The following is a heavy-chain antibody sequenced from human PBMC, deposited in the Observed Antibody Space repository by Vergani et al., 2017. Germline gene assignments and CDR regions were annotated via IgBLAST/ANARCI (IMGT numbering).Heavy chain of an antibody. J-gene: IGHJ4*02. Sequence: EVQLVESGGGLVKPGGSLRLSCAASGFTFSSYSMNWVRQAPGKGLEWVSSISSSSSYIYYADSVKGRFTISRDKAKISLYLQMNSLRAEDTAVYYCARDLGLRGVDCWSQGTLVTVSS. D-gene: IGHD7-27*01. CDR1: GFTFSSYS. CDR2: ISSSSSYI. V-gene: IGHV3-21*01. CDR3: ARDLGLRGVDC.